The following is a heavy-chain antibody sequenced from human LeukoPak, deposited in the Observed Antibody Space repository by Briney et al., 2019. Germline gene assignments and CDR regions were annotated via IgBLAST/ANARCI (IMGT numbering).Heavy chain of an antibody. D-gene: IGHD3-3*01. J-gene: IGHJ4*02. CDR3: ARGRDFWSRDFDY. Sequence: SETLSLTCAVYGGSFSGYYWSWIRQPPGKGLEWIGEINHSGCTNYNPSLKSRVTISVDTSKNQFSLKLSSVTAADTAVYYCARGRDFWSRDFDYWGQGTLVTVSS. CDR1: GGSFSGYY. V-gene: IGHV4-34*01. CDR2: INHSGCT.